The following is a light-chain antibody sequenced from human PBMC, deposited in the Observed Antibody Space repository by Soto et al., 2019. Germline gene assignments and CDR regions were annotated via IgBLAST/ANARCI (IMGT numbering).Light chain of an antibody. CDR2: GAS. J-gene: IGKJ5*01. CDR1: QSIRTN. V-gene: IGKV3-15*01. Sequence: EIVMTQSPATLSVSPGERAILSCSASQSIRTNVAWYQQRPGQAPRLLIYGASTRATDIPARFSGSGSGTEFTLTISSLQSEDFAIYYCQQYNHWTSITFGQGTRPEF. CDR3: QQYNHWTSIT.